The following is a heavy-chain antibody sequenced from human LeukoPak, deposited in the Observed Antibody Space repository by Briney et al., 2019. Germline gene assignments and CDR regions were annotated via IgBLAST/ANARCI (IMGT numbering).Heavy chain of an antibody. CDR2: ISWNGGSI. CDR3: AKGSSSWYGAYFDY. V-gene: IGHV3-9*01. D-gene: IGHD6-13*01. J-gene: IGHJ4*02. Sequence: GGSLRLSCAASEFIFSDYAMHWVRQAPGKVLEWVSGISWNGGSIGYADSVKGRFTISRDNAKNSLYLQMNSLRAEDTALYYCAKGSSSWYGAYFDYWGQGTLVTVSS. CDR1: EFIFSDYA.